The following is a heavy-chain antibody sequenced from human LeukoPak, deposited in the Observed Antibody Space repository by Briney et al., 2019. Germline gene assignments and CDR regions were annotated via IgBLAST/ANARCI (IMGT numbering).Heavy chain of an antibody. V-gene: IGHV4-4*02. CDR3: ARAEYYDSSGYLSL. D-gene: IGHD3-22*01. CDR1: GGSISSSNW. Sequence: PSETLSLTCAVSGGSISSSNWWSWVRQPPGKGLEWIGEIYHSGSTNYNPSLKSRVTISVDKSKNQFSLKLSSVTAADTAVYYCARAEYYDSSGYLSLWGQGTLVTVSS. J-gene: IGHJ4*02. CDR2: IYHSGST.